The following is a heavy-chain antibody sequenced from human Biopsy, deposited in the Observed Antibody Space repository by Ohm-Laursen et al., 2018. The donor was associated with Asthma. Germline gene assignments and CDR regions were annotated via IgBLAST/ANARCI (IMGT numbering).Heavy chain of an antibody. CDR1: GGTFNYA. V-gene: IGHV1-69*01. CDR3: ASETGHSYGSGSEFYFDY. Sequence: SSVKVSCKASGGTFNYAITWVRQAPGQGLEWMGGIIPIFGTTNYAQKFKGRVTITADESSSTAYMELSSLRSEDTAVYYCASETGHSYGSGSEFYFDYWGLGTLVTVSS. CDR2: IIPIFGTT. D-gene: IGHD3-10*01. J-gene: IGHJ4*02.